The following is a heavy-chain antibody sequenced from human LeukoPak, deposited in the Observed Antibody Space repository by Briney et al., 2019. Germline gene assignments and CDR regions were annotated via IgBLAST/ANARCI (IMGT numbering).Heavy chain of an antibody. Sequence: GGSLRLSYAASGFTFSSYAMSWVRQAPGKGLEWVSSISGSGDSTYYAESVKGRFTISRDNSKNTLYLQMKSLRAEDTAMYYCAKVTLVSGNFDHWGQGTLVTVSS. D-gene: IGHD5/OR15-5a*01. CDR1: GFTFSSYA. J-gene: IGHJ4*02. CDR3: AKVTLVSGNFDH. V-gene: IGHV3-23*01. CDR2: ISGSGDST.